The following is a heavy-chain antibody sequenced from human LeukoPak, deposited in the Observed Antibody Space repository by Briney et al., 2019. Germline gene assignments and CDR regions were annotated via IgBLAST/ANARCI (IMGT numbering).Heavy chain of an antibody. Sequence: SVKVSCKASGGTFSSYAISWVRQAPGQGLEWMGRIIPIFGTANYAQKFQGRVTITTDESTSTAYMELSSLRSEDTAVYYCARDRDDYSNYVVSDYWGQGTLATVSS. V-gene: IGHV1-69*05. CDR3: ARDRDDYSNYVVSDY. CDR2: IIPIFGTA. CDR1: GGTFSSYA. J-gene: IGHJ4*02. D-gene: IGHD4-11*01.